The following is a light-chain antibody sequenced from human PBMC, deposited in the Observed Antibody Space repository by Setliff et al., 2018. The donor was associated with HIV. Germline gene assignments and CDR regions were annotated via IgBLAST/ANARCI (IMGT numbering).Light chain of an antibody. CDR3: SSYAITNTLP. V-gene: IGLV2-14*01. CDR1: SSDVGGYSY. J-gene: IGLJ1*01. Sequence: ALTQPASVSGSPGQSITISCTGTSSDVGGYSYVSWYQQHPGKAPKLIIYEVRNRPSGVSDRFSGSKSGNTASLTISGLQAEDEADYYCSSYAITNTLPFGTGTKVTVL. CDR2: EVR.